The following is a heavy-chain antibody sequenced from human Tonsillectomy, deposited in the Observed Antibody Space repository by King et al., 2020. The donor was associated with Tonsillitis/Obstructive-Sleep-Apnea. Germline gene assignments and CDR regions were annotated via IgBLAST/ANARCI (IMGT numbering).Heavy chain of an antibody. Sequence: HVQLQESGPGLVKPSETLSLTCTVSGGSISSYYWSWIRQPPGKGLEWIGYIYYSGSTNYNPSLKSRVTISVDTSKNQFSLKLSSVTAADTAVYYCARGGYYASSGLPAFDYWGQGTLVTVSS. D-gene: IGHD3-22*01. CDR3: ARGGYYASSGLPAFDY. J-gene: IGHJ4*02. CDR2: IYYSGST. V-gene: IGHV4-59*01. CDR1: GGSISSYY.